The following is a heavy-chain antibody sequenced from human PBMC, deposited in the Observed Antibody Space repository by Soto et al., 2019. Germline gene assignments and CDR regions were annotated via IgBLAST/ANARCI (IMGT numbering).Heavy chain of an antibody. Sequence: ASAKVSCKASGYTFTSYGISWVRQAPGQGLEWMGWISAYNGNTNYAQKLQGRVTMTTDTSTSTAYMELRSLRSDDTAVYYCARVMITFGGVIVITVDAFDIWGQGTMVTVSS. V-gene: IGHV1-18*04. CDR3: ARVMITFGGVIVITVDAFDI. CDR1: GYTFTSYG. J-gene: IGHJ3*02. D-gene: IGHD3-16*02. CDR2: ISAYNGNT.